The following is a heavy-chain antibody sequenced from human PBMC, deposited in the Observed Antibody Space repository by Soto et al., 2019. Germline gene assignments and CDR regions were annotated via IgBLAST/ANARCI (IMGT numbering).Heavy chain of an antibody. CDR1: GFTFSSYW. Sequence: ESGGGLVQPGGSLRLSCAASGFTFSSYWMSWVRQAPGKGLEWVANIKQDGSEKYYVDSVKGRFTISRDNAKNSLYLQMNSLRAEDTAVYYCARDHVVGATRYYYYGMDVWGQGTTVTVSS. CDR3: ARDHVVGATRYYYYGMDV. V-gene: IGHV3-7*03. D-gene: IGHD1-26*01. J-gene: IGHJ6*02. CDR2: IKQDGSEK.